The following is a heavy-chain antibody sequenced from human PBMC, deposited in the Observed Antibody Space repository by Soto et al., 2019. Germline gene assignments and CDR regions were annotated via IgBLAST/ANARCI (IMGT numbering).Heavy chain of an antibody. CDR1: GYTFTSYD. Sequence: ASVKVSCKASGYTFTSYDINWVRQATGQGLEWMGWMNPNSGNTGYAQKFQGRVTMTRNTSISTAYMELSSLRSEDTAVYYCARGGWDYDFLCGLGYYCYYMDVCGQGSTVTGSS. J-gene: IGHJ6*03. V-gene: IGHV1-8*01. CDR3: ARGGWDYDFLCGLGYYCYYMDV. CDR2: MNPNSGNT. D-gene: IGHD3-3*01.